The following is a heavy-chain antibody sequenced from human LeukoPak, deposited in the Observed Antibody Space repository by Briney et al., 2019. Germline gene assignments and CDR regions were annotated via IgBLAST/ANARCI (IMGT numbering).Heavy chain of an antibody. CDR1: GGTFNSYA. CDR3: ARAETYYYGSGSYSGTNWFDP. J-gene: IGHJ5*02. Sequence: ASVKLSCKASGGTFNSYAISWVRQAHGQGLEWMGRIIPILGIANYVQKFQGRVTITADKSTSTAYMELSSLRSEDTAVYYCARAETYYYGSGSYSGTNWFDPWGQGTLVTVSS. V-gene: IGHV1-69*04. CDR2: IIPILGIA. D-gene: IGHD3-10*01.